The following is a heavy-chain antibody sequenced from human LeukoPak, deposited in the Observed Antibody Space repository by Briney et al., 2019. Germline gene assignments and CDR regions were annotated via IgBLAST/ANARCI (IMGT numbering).Heavy chain of an antibody. CDR1: GGSISDYY. J-gene: IGHJ4*02. D-gene: IGHD3-3*01. Sequence: SETLSLTCTVSGGSISDYYWSWIRQSPGKGLEWIGYIYQRGSADNSPSLKSRLTISLDTSRNQFSLKLTSVTARDTGVYYCGGDDFWSDYELGPVYWGQGTLVTVSS. CDR3: GGDDFWSDYELGPVY. CDR2: IYQRGSA. V-gene: IGHV4-59*01.